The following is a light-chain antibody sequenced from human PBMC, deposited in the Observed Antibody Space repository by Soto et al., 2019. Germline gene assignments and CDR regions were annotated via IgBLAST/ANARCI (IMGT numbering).Light chain of an antibody. CDR3: QQYHIYSGT. Sequence: DIHITHSPSTLSASVGDRVTITCRASQTIDSWLAWYQQRPGKPPNLLIYKASTLASGVPSRFSGSGSGTEFTLTINSLQPDDFATYYCQQYHIYSGTFGQGTKV. V-gene: IGKV1-5*03. CDR2: KAS. CDR1: QTIDSW. J-gene: IGKJ1*01.